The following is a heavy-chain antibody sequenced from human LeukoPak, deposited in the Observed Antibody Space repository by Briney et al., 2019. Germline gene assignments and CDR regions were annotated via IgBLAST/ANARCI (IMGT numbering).Heavy chain of an antibody. D-gene: IGHD6-19*01. Sequence: PSETLSLICTVSGGFISNYYWNWIRQPPGKGLEWIGYIHYSGRSKYNPSLKSRVTMSVDTPKNQFSLKLSSVTAADTAVYYCATGYNSGWSDYWGQGTLVTVSS. CDR1: GGFISNYY. J-gene: IGHJ4*02. V-gene: IGHV4-59*01. CDR3: ATGYNSGWSDY. CDR2: IHYSGRS.